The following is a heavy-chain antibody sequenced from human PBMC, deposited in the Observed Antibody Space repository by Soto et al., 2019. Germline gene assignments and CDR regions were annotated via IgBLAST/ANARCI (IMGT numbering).Heavy chain of an antibody. D-gene: IGHD2-2*01. J-gene: IGHJ4*02. CDR3: ARDAGQGGWTSYFDY. V-gene: IGHV4-59*01. Sequence: SETLSLTCTVSGGSISSYYWSWIRQPPGKGLEWIGYIYYSGSTNYNPSLKSRVTISLDTSKNQFSLKLSSVTPADTAVYYCARDAGQGGWTSYFDYWGQGTLVTVSS. CDR1: GGSISSYY. CDR2: IYYSGST.